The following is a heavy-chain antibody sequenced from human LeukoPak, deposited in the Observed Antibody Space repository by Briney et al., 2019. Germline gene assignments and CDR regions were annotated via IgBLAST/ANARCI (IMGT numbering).Heavy chain of an antibody. CDR1: GGSISSYY. J-gene: IGHJ3*02. Sequence: SXXLSLTCTVSGGSISSYYWSWIRQPPGKGLEWIGYIYYSGSTNYNPSLKSRVTISVDTSKNQFSLKLSSVTAADTAVYYCARDGSSGLAFDIWGQGTMVTVSS. V-gene: IGHV4-59*01. D-gene: IGHD6-19*01. CDR3: ARDGSSGLAFDI. CDR2: IYYSGST.